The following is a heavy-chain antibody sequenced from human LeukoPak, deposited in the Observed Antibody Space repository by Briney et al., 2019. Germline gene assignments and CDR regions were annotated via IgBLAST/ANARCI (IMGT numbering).Heavy chain of an antibody. J-gene: IGHJ5*02. Sequence: PSQTLSLTCALSGGSISSGGYSWSWLRHPPGKGLEWFGYIYHSGSTYYNPSLKSRVTISVDRSKNQFSLKLSSVTAADTAVYYCARGVYYYGSGRPYNWFDPWGQGTLVTVSS. D-gene: IGHD3-10*01. CDR3: ARGVYYYGSGRPYNWFDP. CDR1: GGSISSGGYS. V-gene: IGHV4-30-2*01. CDR2: IYHSGST.